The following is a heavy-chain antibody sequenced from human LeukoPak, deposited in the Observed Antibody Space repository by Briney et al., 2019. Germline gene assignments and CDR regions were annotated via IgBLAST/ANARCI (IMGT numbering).Heavy chain of an antibody. J-gene: IGHJ6*02. CDR3: VRDSRYCPDV. CDR2: LISDGSSA. Sequence: GGSLRLSCATSGLTFRTTWMHWVRQAPGKGLVWVSRLISDGSSASYADSVKGRFTISRDNTKNILYLQMNSLRAEDTAVYYCVRDSRYCPDVWGQGTTVTVSS. CDR1: GLTFRTTW. D-gene: IGHD2-8*02. V-gene: IGHV3-74*01.